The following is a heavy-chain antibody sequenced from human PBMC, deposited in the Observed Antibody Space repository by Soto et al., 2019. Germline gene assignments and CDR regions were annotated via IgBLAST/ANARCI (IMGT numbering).Heavy chain of an antibody. CDR2: INAGNGNT. V-gene: IGHV1-3*01. CDR3: ARSIVVVTALDY. CDR1: GYTFTSYA. Sequence: GASVKVSCKASGYTFTSYAMHWVRQAPGQRLEWMGWINAGNGNTKYSQKFQGRVTITRDTSASTAYMELSSLRSGDTAVYYCARSIVVVTALDYWGQGTLVTVSS. D-gene: IGHD2-21*02. J-gene: IGHJ4*02.